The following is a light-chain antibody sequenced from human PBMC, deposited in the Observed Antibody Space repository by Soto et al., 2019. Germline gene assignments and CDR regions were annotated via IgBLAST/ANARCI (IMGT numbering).Light chain of an antibody. CDR3: HQYGRSPST. J-gene: IGKJ1*01. CDR2: GAS. Sequence: EVGLTQSPGTLSLYPGERATLSCRASQSITSSYLAWYQQKPGQAPRLLIYGASYRATGIPDRFSGSGSGTDFTLTISRLEPEDFAVYFCHQYGRSPSTFGQGSMVDIK. V-gene: IGKV3-20*01. CDR1: QSITSSY.